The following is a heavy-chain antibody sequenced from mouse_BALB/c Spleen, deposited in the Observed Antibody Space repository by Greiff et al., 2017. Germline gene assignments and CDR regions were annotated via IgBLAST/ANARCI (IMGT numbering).Heavy chain of an antibody. V-gene: IGHV5-6-4*01. J-gene: IGHJ2*01. CDR1: GFTFSSYT. Sequence: EVKLVESGGGLVKPGGSLKLSCAASGFTFSSYTMSWVRQTPEKRLEWVATISSGGSYTYYPDSVKGRFTISRDNAKNTLYLQMSSLKSEDTAMYYCTRDHLGHDYWGQGTTLTVSS. CDR2: ISSGGSYT. CDR3: TRDHLGHDY.